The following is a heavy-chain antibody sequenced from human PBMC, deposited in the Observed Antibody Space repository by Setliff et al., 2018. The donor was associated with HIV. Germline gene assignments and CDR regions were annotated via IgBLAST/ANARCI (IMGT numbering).Heavy chain of an antibody. D-gene: IGHD5-18*01. CDR2: MYYSGST. CDR3: ARVFVDTAVLRVLEYYFDS. V-gene: IGHV4-39*07. CDR1: GGSISSSSYY. Sequence: ETLSLTCTVSGGSISSSSYYWGWVRQPPWKGLEWIGSMYYSGSTYYTPSLKSRITISLDTSKNQFSLRMRSVTAADTAVYYCARVFVDTAVLRVLEYYFDSWGRGTLVTVSS. J-gene: IGHJ4*02.